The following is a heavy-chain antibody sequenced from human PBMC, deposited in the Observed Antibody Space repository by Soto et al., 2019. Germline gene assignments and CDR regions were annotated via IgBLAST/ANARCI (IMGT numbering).Heavy chain of an antibody. CDR1: GFTFSDYY. Sequence: GGSLRLSCAASGFTFSDYYMSWIRQAPGKGLEWVSYISSSSSYTNYADSVKGRFTISRDNARNSLYLQMNSLRAEDTAVYYCARTPDCTNGVCSAGFDYWGQGTLVTVSS. J-gene: IGHJ4*02. V-gene: IGHV3-11*06. CDR2: ISSSSSYT. CDR3: ARTPDCTNGVCSAGFDY. D-gene: IGHD2-8*01.